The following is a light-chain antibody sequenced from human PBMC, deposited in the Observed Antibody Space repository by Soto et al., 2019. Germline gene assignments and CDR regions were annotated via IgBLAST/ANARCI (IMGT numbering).Light chain of an antibody. Sequence: SYDLTQPPSVSVSPGQTARITCSGDALPKQYAYWYQQKPGQAPVLVIYKDSERPSGIPERFSGSSSGTTVTLTISGVQAEDEADYYCQSADSSGTYRVFSGGTQLTVL. CDR1: ALPKQY. J-gene: IGLJ2*01. CDR2: KDS. CDR3: QSADSSGTYRV. V-gene: IGLV3-25*03.